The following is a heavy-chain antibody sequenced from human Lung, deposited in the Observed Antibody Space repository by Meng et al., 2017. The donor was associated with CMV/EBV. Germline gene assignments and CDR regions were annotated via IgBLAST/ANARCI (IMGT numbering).Heavy chain of an antibody. CDR2: IYYSGST. Sequence: SETLSLXCSVSGASISSRNYYWGWIRQPPGKGLEWIGSIYYSGSTQYNPSLKSRVTISVDTSKNQFSLKLNSVTAADTAVYYCAREKRTGEFEFWSVYYWXQGTXVTVSS. V-gene: IGHV4-39*07. J-gene: IGHJ4*02. CDR3: AREKRTGEFEFWSVYY. CDR1: GASISSRNYY. D-gene: IGHD3-3*01.